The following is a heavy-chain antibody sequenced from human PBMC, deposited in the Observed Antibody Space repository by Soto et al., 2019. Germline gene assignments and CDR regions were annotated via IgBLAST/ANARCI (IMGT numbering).Heavy chain of an antibody. CDR3: AKQQLMVYSGYGMDV. J-gene: IGHJ6*02. CDR1: GYSFSDNY. V-gene: IGHV3-11*01. Sequence: QVQLVESGGGLVKSGGSLRLSCAASGYSFSDNYMSWIRQAPGKGLEWVSYISSGGRDIYYADSVKGRFTISRDNGKNARYLQRNSRRAEDTAVYYCAKQQLMVYSGYGMDVWGQGTTVTVSS. D-gene: IGHD2-8*01. CDR2: ISSGGRDI.